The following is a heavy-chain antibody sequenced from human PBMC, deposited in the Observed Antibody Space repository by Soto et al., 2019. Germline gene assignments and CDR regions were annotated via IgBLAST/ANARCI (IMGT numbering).Heavy chain of an antibody. CDR1: GYTFTSYA. J-gene: IGHJ6*02. CDR2: INAGNGNT. V-gene: IGHV1-3*01. D-gene: IGHD2-21*02. Sequence: QVQLVQSGAEVKKPGASVKVSCKASGYTFTSYAMHWVRQAPGQRLEWMGWINAGNGNTKYSQKFQGRVTITRGTSASTAYMELSSLRSEDTAVYYCASSHCGGDCYSYYYYGMDVWGQGTTVTVSS. CDR3: ASSHCGGDCYSYYYYGMDV.